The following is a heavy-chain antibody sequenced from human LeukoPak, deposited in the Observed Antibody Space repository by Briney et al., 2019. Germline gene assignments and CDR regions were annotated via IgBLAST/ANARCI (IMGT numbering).Heavy chain of an antibody. Sequence: GGFLRLSCAASGFTFSSYGMSWVRQAPGKGLEWVSAIGGRDGSTYYADSVKGRFTISRDNSKNTLYVQMNSLRAEDTAVYYCAKGHYYGSGSLDYWGQGTLVTVSS. CDR2: IGGRDGST. CDR1: GFTFSSYG. V-gene: IGHV3-23*01. J-gene: IGHJ4*02. D-gene: IGHD3-10*01. CDR3: AKGHYYGSGSLDY.